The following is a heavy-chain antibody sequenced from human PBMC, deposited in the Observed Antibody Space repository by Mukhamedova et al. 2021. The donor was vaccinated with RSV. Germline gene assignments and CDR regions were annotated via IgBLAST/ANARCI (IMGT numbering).Heavy chain of an antibody. V-gene: IGHV4-4*02. CDR2: IHHSGTT. CDR3: AANRVKQFLDDY. D-gene: IGHD3-3*01. Sequence: GRQSPEKGLEWIGEIHHSGTTKYNPSLKSRVTISVDKSKNQFSLKLDSVTAADTAVYYCAANRVKQFLDDYWGQGTLVTVSS. J-gene: IGHJ4*02.